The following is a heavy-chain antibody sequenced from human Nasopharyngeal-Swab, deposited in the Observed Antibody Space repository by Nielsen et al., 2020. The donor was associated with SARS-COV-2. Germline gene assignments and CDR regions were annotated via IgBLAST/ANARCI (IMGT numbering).Heavy chain of an antibody. J-gene: IGHJ6*02. Sequence: GESLKISCAASGFTFSAHYMDWVSQAPGKGLEWVGRSRNKANSYTTEYAASVKGRFTISRDDSKNSLYLQMSSLRTEDTALYYCARDLSSIWTSGLGVWGQGTTVIVSS. CDR3: ARDLSSIWTSGLGV. D-gene: IGHD6-13*01. V-gene: IGHV3-72*01. CDR1: GFTFSAHY. CDR2: SRNKANSYTT.